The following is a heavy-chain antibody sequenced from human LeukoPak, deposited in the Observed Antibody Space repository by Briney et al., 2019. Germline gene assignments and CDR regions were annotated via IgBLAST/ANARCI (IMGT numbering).Heavy chain of an antibody. V-gene: IGHV1-69*01. J-gene: IGHJ6*02. CDR2: IIPIFGTA. Sequence: ASVNVSCKASGGTFSSYAISWVRQAPGQGLEWMGGIIPIFGTANYAQKFQGRVTITADESTSTAYMELSSLRSEDTAVYYCASDHADCSGGSCDYYYYGMDVWGQGTTVTVSS. D-gene: IGHD2-15*01. CDR1: GGTFSSYA. CDR3: ASDHADCSGGSCDYYYYGMDV.